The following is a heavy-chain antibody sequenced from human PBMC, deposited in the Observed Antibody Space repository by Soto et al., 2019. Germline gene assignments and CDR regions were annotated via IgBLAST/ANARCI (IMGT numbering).Heavy chain of an antibody. D-gene: IGHD3-3*01. CDR2: IYYSGST. J-gene: IGHJ6*03. V-gene: IGHV4-39*01. CDR3: ARHSSSSKYYDFCSGYYMAV. CDR1: GGSISSSSYY. Sequence: PSETLSLTCTVSGGSISSSSYYWGWIRQPPGKGLEWIGSIYYSGSTYYNPSLKSRVTISVDTSKNQFSLKLSSVTAADTAVYYCARHSSSSKYYDFCSGYYMAVWGKGTTVTVSS.